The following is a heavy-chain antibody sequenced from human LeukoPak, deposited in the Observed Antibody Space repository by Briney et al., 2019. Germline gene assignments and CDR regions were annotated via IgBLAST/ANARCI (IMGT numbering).Heavy chain of an antibody. CDR3: ARDQSRPHYYGSGSYYPAQYYYYGMDV. J-gene: IGHJ6*02. V-gene: IGHV3-33*01. CDR1: GFTFSSYG. Sequence: GGSLRLSCAASGFTFSSYGMHWVRQAPGKGLEWVAVIWYDGSNKHYADSVKGRFTISRDNSKNTLYLQMNSLRAEDTAVYYCARDQSRPHYYGSGSYYPAQYYYYGMDVWGQGTTVTVSS. D-gene: IGHD3-10*01. CDR2: IWYDGSNK.